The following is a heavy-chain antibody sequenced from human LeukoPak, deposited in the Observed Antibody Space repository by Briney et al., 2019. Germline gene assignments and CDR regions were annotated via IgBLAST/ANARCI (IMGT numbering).Heavy chain of an antibody. D-gene: IGHD4-11*01. CDR2: IYYSGST. V-gene: IGHV4-59*01. Sequence: SENLSLTCTVSGGSISSYYWSWIRQPPGKGLEWIGYIYYSGSTNYNPSLKSRVTISVDTSKNQFSLKLSSVTAADTAVYYCARAQITTSGSNWFDPWGQGTLVTVSS. CDR1: GGSISSYY. J-gene: IGHJ5*02. CDR3: ARAQITTSGSNWFDP.